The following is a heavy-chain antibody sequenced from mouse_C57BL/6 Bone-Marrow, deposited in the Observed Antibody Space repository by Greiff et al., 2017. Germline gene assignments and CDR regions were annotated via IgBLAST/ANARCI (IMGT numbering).Heavy chain of an antibody. V-gene: IGHV5-6*01. J-gene: IGHJ4*01. CDR3: ARQVVATDAMDY. CDR1: GFTFSSYG. CDR2: ISSGGSYT. D-gene: IGHD1-1*01. Sequence: EVHLVESGGDLVKPGGSLKLSCAASGFTFSSYGMSWVRQTPDKRLEWVATISSGGSYTYYPDSVKGRFTISRDNAKNTLYLQMSSLKSEDTAMYYCARQVVATDAMDYWGQGTSVTVSS.